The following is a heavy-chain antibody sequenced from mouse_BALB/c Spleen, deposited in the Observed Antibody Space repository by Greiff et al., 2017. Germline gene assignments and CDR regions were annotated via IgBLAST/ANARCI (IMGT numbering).Heavy chain of an antibody. J-gene: IGHJ3*01. V-gene: IGHV1-69*02. D-gene: IGHD1-2*01. CDR2: IDPSDSYT. CDR1: GYTFTSYW. Sequence: QVQLQQPGAELVKPGASVKLSCKASGYTFTSYWMHWVKQRPGQGLGWIGEIDPSDSYTNYNQKFKGKATLTVDKSSSTAYMQLSSLTSEDSAVYYCARATTATSWFAYWGQGTLVTVSA. CDR3: ARATTATSWFAY.